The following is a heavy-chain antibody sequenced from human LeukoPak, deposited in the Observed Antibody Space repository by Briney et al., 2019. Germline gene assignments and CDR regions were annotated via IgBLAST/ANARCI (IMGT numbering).Heavy chain of an antibody. CDR1: GFTFDDYG. J-gene: IGHJ4*02. Sequence: GGSLRLSCAASGFTFDDYGMSWVRQAPGKGLEWVSAISWNGGRTGYVDSVKGRFTISRDNAKNSLYLQMNSLRAADTALYHCARAQFRNYGGSDYWGQGTLVTVSS. CDR2: ISWNGGRT. D-gene: IGHD1-7*01. CDR3: ARAQFRNYGGSDY. V-gene: IGHV3-20*01.